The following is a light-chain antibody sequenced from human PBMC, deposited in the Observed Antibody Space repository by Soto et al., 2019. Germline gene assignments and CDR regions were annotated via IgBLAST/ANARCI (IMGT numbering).Light chain of an antibody. Sequence: QSVLTQPPSVSAAPGQTVTISCSGSSSNVGSNYVSWYQQLPGTAPKLLIYDNVKRPSGIPDRFSGSQSGKSATLGITGLQAGDEADYYCGTWDNSLSAVFGGGTKLTVL. CDR3: GTWDNSLSAV. CDR1: SSNVGSNY. CDR2: DNV. V-gene: IGLV1-51*01. J-gene: IGLJ2*01.